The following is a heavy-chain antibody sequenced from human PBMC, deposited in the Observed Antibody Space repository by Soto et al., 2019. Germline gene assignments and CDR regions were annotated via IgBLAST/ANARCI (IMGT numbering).Heavy chain of an antibody. J-gene: IGHJ6*02. V-gene: IGHV3-30-3*01. CDR3: ARGGGTMVRGVILGYYYYGMDV. D-gene: IGHD3-10*01. CDR1: GFTFSSYA. CDR2: ISYDGSNK. Sequence: VQLVESGGGVVQPGRSLRLSCAASGFTFSSYAMHWVRQAPGKGLEWVAVISYDGSNKYYADSVKGRFTISRDNSKNTLYLQMNSLRAEDTAVYYCARGGGTMVRGVILGYYYYGMDVWGQGTTVTVSS.